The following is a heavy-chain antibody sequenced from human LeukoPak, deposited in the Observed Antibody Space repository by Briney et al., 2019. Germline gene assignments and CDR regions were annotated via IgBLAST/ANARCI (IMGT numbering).Heavy chain of an antibody. V-gene: IGHV4-4*07. Sequence: SETLSLTCTVSGGSISSYYWSWIRQPAGKGLEWIGRIYTSGSTNYNPSLKSRLIMSVDMSKNQFSLSLSSVTAADTAVYYCARGRQGSTPHDAFDVWGPGTMVTVSS. CDR3: ARGRQGSTPHDAFDV. CDR2: IYTSGST. D-gene: IGHD5/OR15-5a*01. J-gene: IGHJ3*01. CDR1: GGSISSYY.